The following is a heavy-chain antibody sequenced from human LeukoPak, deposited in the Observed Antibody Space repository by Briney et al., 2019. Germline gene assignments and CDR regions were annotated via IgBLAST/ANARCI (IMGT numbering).Heavy chain of an antibody. CDR2: ISSSGTTM. Sequence: GGSLRLSCAASGISFSSYEMNWVRQAPGKGLEGISCISSSGTTMYYADSVKGRFTISRDNAKNSLYLQMNSLRAEDTAVYYCARGFRDTAMFLDYWGQGTLVTVSS. V-gene: IGHV3-48*03. CDR3: ARGFRDTAMFLDY. D-gene: IGHD5-18*01. CDR1: GISFSSYE. J-gene: IGHJ4*02.